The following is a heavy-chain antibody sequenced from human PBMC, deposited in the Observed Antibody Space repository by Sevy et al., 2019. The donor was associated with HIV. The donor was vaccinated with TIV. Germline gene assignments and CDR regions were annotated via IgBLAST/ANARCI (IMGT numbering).Heavy chain of an antibody. Sequence: GGCLRLSCAASGFTFSGSAIHWVRQASGKGLEWVGRIRSKANNYATGYAASVKGRFTISRDDSKNTAYLQMNSLKTEDTAIYYCTRHQGSYCGTSSCSYDWFDPWGQGTLVTVSS. CDR3: TRHQGSYCGTSSCSYDWFDP. CDR1: GFTFSGSA. D-gene: IGHD2-2*01. CDR2: IRSKANNYAT. J-gene: IGHJ5*02. V-gene: IGHV3-73*01.